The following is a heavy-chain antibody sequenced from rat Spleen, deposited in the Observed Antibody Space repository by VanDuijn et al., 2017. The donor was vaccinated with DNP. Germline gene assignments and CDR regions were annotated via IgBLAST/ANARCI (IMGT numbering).Heavy chain of an antibody. Sequence: EVQLVESGGGLVQPGRSMKLSCAASGFTFSNYDMAWVRQAPTKGLEWVASISYDGSSTYYRDSVKGRFTISRDNAKSTLYLQMDSLRSEDTATYYCTTGAEGTRNWGQGVMVTVSS. J-gene: IGHJ2*01. CDR2: ISYDGSST. D-gene: IGHD1-11*01. CDR1: GFTFSNYD. V-gene: IGHV5-20*01. CDR3: TTGAEGTRN.